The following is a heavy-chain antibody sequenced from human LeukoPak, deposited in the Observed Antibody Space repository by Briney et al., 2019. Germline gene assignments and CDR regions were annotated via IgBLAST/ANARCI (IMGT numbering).Heavy chain of an antibody. Sequence: GGSLRLSCAASGFTFSSYAMTWVRQAPGKGLEWVATISSGGGNTYYADSVKGRFTISRDNSKNTLYLQMDSLRAEDTAVYYCAKGLFDSSGYYYAEYFQHWGQGTLVTVSS. CDR2: ISSGGGNT. V-gene: IGHV3-23*01. D-gene: IGHD3-22*01. J-gene: IGHJ1*01. CDR1: GFTFSSYA. CDR3: AKGLFDSSGYYYAEYFQH.